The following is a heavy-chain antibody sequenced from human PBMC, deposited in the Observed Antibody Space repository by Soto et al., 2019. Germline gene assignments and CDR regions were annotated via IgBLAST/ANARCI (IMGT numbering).Heavy chain of an antibody. CDR3: EKDRGKYRLYGMGG. CDR1: GMNHRSTA. J-gene: IGHJ6*02. D-gene: IGHD3-16*02. V-gene: IGHV3-23*01. Sequence: GGSIRRSCVPCGMNHRSTAPSRGRKAPGKGLEWVSAIGGSGGTTYYAGSVKGRCTISRDNSKNTLYLQMNSLRAEDTAVYYCEKDRGKYRLYGMGGWGQRPTVTAS. CDR2: IGGSGGTT.